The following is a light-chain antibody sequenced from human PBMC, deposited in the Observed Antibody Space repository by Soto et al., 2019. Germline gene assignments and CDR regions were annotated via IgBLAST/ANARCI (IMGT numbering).Light chain of an antibody. CDR2: DVS. Sequence: QSVLTQPASVSGSPGQSITISCTGTSSDVGGYNYVSWYQQHPGKAPKLMIYDVSNRTSGVSNRFSGSKSCNTASLTISGLQAEDEADYYCSSYTSSSTLVVFGTGTKVTVL. CDR1: SSDVGGYNY. V-gene: IGLV2-14*01. J-gene: IGLJ1*01. CDR3: SSYTSSSTLVV.